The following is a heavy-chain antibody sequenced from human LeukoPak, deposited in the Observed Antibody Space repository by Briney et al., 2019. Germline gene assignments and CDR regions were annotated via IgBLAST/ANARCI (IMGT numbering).Heavy chain of an antibody. CDR2: ISGSGGST. J-gene: IGHJ4*02. CDR3: AKGGYYDSSGFFPFDY. CDR1: GFNFNNLW. V-gene: IGHV3-23*01. Sequence: PGESLRLSCAASGFNFNNLWMTWVRQAPGKGLEWVSAISGSGGSTYYADSVKGRFTISRDNSKNTLYLQMNSLRAEDTAVYYCAKGGYYDSSGFFPFDYWGQGTLVTVSS. D-gene: IGHD3-22*01.